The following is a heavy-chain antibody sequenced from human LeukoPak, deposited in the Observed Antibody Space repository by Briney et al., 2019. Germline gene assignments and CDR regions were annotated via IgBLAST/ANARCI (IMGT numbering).Heavy chain of an antibody. D-gene: IGHD3-22*01. CDR2: ISGSGGST. Sequence: GGSLRLSCAASGFTFSSYAMSWVRQAPGKGLEWVSAISGSGGSTYYADSVKGRFTISRDNSKNTLYLQMNSLRAEDTAVYYCAKMISKNYYDSSGYSETWGQGTLVTVSS. CDR3: AKMISKNYYDSSGYSET. J-gene: IGHJ4*02. V-gene: IGHV3-23*01. CDR1: GFTFSSYA.